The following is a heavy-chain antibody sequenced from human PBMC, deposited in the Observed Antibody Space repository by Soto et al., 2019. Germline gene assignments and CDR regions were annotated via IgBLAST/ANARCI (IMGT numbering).Heavy chain of an antibody. J-gene: IGHJ4*02. CDR2: IYYSGAT. Sequence: SETQCLTSTVSGGSISTKSYYWVLIRKPPGKGLEWIGSIYYSGATYYNPSLKSRVTISVDTSKNQFSLKLRSVTAADTAVYYSMVSVKSPRLYFDYWGQGTLVTVSS. D-gene: IGHD3-10*01. CDR1: GGSISTKSYY. V-gene: IGHV4-39*01. CDR3: MVSVKSPRLYFDY.